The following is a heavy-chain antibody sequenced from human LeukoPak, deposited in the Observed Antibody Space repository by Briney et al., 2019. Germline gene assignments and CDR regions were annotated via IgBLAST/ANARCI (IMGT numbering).Heavy chain of an antibody. CDR1: GGSISSTNYY. V-gene: IGHV4-39*07. Sequence: SETLSLTCTVSGGSISSTNYYWGWIRQPPGKGLEWIGSIYYSGSTYYNPSLKSRVTISVDTSKNQFSLKLSSVTAADTAVYYCARASTVVTPKYFDYWGQGTLVTVSS. J-gene: IGHJ4*02. D-gene: IGHD4-23*01. CDR2: IYYSGST. CDR3: ARASTVVTPKYFDY.